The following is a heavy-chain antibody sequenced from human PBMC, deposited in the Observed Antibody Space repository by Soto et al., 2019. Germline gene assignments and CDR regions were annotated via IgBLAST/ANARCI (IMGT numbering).Heavy chain of an antibody. D-gene: IGHD3-10*01. CDR1: GYTFTSYG. J-gene: IGHJ4*02. Sequence: ASVKVSCKASGYTFTSYGISWVRQAPGQGLEWMGWISAYNGNTNYAQKLQGRVTMTTDTSTSTAYMELRSLRSDDTAVYYCARGIDYYGSGSYFYWGQGTLVTVSS. CDR2: ISAYNGNT. V-gene: IGHV1-18*01. CDR3: ARGIDYYGSGSYFY.